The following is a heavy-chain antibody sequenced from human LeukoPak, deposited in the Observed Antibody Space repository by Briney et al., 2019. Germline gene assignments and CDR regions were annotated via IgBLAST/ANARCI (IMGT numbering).Heavy chain of an antibody. J-gene: IGHJ3*02. CDR3: ARGIPESDAFDI. V-gene: IGHV4-39*07. CDR1: GGSISSSNYY. CDR2: IYYSGST. Sequence: SETLSLTCTVSGGSISSSNYYWGWVRQPPGKGLEWIGSIYYSGSTYYNPSLKSRVTISVDTSKNQFSLKLSSVTAADTAVYYCARGIPESDAFDIWGQGTMVTVSS.